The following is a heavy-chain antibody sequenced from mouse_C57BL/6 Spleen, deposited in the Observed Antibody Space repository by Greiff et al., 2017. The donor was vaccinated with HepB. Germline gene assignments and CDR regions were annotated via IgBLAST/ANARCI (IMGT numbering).Heavy chain of an antibody. Sequence: LKQSGAELVRPGASVKLSCTASGFNIKDDYMHWVKQRPEQGLEWIGWIDPENGDTEYASKFQGKATITADTSSNTAYLQLSSLTSEDTAVYYCTRGNYYFDYWGQGTTLTVSS. J-gene: IGHJ2*01. V-gene: IGHV14-4*01. CDR3: TRGNYYFDY. D-gene: IGHD2-1*01. CDR1: GFNIKDDY. CDR2: IDPENGDT.